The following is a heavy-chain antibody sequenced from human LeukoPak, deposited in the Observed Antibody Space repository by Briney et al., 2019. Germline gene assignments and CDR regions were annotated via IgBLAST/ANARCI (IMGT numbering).Heavy chain of an antibody. CDR1: GFTFSSYW. CDR3: ARDLRIAVTKRFNWFDP. D-gene: IGHD6-19*01. CDR2: INSDGSST. Sequence: PGGSLRLSCAASGFTFSSYWMHWVRQAPGKGLVWVSRINSDGSSTSYADSVKGRFTISRDNAKNTLYLQMNSLRAEDTAVYYCARDLRIAVTKRFNWFDPWGQGTLVTVSS. V-gene: IGHV3-74*01. J-gene: IGHJ5*02.